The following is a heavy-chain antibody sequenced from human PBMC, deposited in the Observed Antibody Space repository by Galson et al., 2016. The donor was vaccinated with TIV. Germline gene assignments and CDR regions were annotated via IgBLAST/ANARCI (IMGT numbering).Heavy chain of an antibody. J-gene: IGHJ6*02. CDR3: AKGPGSYPYHYYGVDV. CDR2: ISGSGGTT. D-gene: IGHD3-16*02. V-gene: IGHV3-23*01. Sequence: KGLEWVSAISGSGGTTYYADSVKGRFTISRDNSNNTLYLQMNSLRAEDRAVYYRAKGPGSYPYHYYGVDVWGQGTTVTV.